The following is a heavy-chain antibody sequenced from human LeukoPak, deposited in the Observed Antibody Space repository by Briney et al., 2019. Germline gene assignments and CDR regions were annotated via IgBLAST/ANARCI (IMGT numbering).Heavy chain of an antibody. Sequence: PSETLSLTCTVSGGSISSGSYYWSWIRQPAGKGLECIGRIYTSGSTNYNPSLKSRVTISVDTSKNQFSLKLSSVTAADTAVYYCARESRLVYWYFDLWGRGTLVTVSS. J-gene: IGHJ2*01. CDR3: ARESRLVYWYFDL. CDR1: GGSISSGSYY. V-gene: IGHV4-61*02. D-gene: IGHD2-8*02. CDR2: IYTSGST.